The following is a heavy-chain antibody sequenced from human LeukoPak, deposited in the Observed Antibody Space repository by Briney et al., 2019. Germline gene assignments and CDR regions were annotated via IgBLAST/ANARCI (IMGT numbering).Heavy chain of an antibody. Sequence: SETLSLTCTVSGGSISSYYWSWIRQPPGKGLEWIGYIYYSGSTNYNPSLKSRVTISVDTSKNQFSLKLSSVTAADTAVYYCARGGDYLKNDAFDIWGQGTMVTVSS. V-gene: IGHV4-59*01. CDR3: ARGGDYLKNDAFDI. J-gene: IGHJ3*02. D-gene: IGHD4-17*01. CDR2: IYYSGST. CDR1: GGSISSYY.